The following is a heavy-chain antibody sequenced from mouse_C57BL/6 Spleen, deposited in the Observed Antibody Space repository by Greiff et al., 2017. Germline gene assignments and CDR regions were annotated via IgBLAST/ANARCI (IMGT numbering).Heavy chain of an antibody. D-gene: IGHD1-1*01. J-gene: IGHJ4*01. CDR1: GYTFTDYY. V-gene: IGHV1-77*01. CDR3: AREDYYGSSAYYYAMDY. Sequence: VHLVESGAELVKPGASVKISCKASGYTFTDYYINWVKQRPGQGLEWIGKIGPGSGSTYYNEKFKGKATLTADKSSSTAYMQLSSLTSEDSAVYFCAREDYYGSSAYYYAMDYWGQGTSVTVSS. CDR2: IGPGSGST.